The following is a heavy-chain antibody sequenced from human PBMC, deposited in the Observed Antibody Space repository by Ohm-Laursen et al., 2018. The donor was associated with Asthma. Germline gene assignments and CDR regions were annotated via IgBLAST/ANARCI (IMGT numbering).Heavy chain of an antibody. Sequence: SLRLPCAASGFSFSDYYISWIRLAPGKGLEWVSYISGPGTYTRYADSVKGRFTISRDNANHALYLQMNSLSVEDTALYFCAKDSDSSSIDFWGRGTLVTVSS. J-gene: IGHJ4*02. CDR3: AKDSDSSSIDF. CDR1: GFSFSDYY. V-gene: IGHV3-11*06. CDR2: ISGPGTYT. D-gene: IGHD3-22*01.